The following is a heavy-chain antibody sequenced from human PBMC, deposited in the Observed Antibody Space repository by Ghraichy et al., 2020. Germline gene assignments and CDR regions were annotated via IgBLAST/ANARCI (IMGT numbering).Heavy chain of an antibody. D-gene: IGHD6-13*01. J-gene: IGHJ5*02. Sequence: GGSLRLSCAASGFTFSSYAMSWVRQAPGKGLEWVSAFSGSGSSTYYADSVKGRFTISRDNSKTTLYLQMNSLRAEDTAVYYCAKERREYSSRWYFDPWGQGTLVTVSS. V-gene: IGHV3-23*01. CDR2: FSGSGSST. CDR1: GFTFSSYA. CDR3: AKERREYSSRWYFDP.